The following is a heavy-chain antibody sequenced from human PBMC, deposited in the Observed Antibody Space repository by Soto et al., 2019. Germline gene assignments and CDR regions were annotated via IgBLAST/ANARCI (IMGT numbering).Heavy chain of an antibody. CDR1: CGSISSSNW. J-gene: IGHJ4*02. V-gene: IGHV4-4*02. CDR2: IYHSXST. Sequence: XXTLSLTCAVSCGSISSSNWWSWVRQPPGKGLEWIGXIYHSXSTNYNKSLKXXVTISVDXXKNQFSLKMSSVTAADTAVYYCAREAVDGDFDYWGQGTLVTVSS. CDR3: AREAVDGDFDY. D-gene: IGHD6-19*01.